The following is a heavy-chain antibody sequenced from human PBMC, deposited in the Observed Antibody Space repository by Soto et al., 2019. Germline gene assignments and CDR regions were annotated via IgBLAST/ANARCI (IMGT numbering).Heavy chain of an antibody. CDR3: ARDGRVPTYDFWSGYGSNGMDV. V-gene: IGHV3-30-3*01. D-gene: IGHD3-3*01. CDR1: GFTFSSYA. CDR2: ISYDGSNK. Sequence: GGSLRLSCAASGFTFSSYAMHWVRQAPGKGLEWVAVISYDGSNKYYADSVKGRFTISRDNSKNTLYLQMNSLRAEDTAVYYCARDGRVPTYDFWSGYGSNGMDVWGQGTTVTVSS. J-gene: IGHJ6*02.